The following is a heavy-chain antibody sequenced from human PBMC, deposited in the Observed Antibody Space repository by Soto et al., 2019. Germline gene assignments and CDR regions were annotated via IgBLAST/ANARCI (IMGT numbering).Heavy chain of an antibody. Sequence: EVQLVESGGGLVQPGGSLRLSCAASGFTFSSYWMHWVRQAPGKGLVWVSRVNSDESRTLYADSVKGRFTISRDNAKNTVYLQMNSLRAEDTAVYYCARGPPLGGGDCDFGYWGQGTLVTVSS. D-gene: IGHD2-21*02. CDR1: GFTFSSYW. CDR3: ARGPPLGGGDCDFGY. J-gene: IGHJ4*02. CDR2: VNSDESRT. V-gene: IGHV3-74*01.